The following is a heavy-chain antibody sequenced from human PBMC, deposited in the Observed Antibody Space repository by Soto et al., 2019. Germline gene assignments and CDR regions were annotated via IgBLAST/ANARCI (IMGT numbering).Heavy chain of an antibody. D-gene: IGHD6-6*01. CDR3: AKGASAMGKLDY. CDR1: GFTFTYYA. CDR2: ISSSGDST. J-gene: IGHJ4*02. V-gene: IGHV3-23*01. Sequence: EVQLLESGGGLVQPGESLRLSCAASGFTFTYYAMSWVRQAPGKGLEWVSGISSSGDSTYYADSVKGRFTISRDNSKNPLYLQLNSLRAEDTAVYFCAKGASAMGKLDYWGQGTLVTVSS.